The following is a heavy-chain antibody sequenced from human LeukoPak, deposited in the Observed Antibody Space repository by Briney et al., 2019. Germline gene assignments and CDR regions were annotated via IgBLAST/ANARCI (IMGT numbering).Heavy chain of an antibody. CDR3: ARHSPQRGYSYGYPFDS. D-gene: IGHD5-18*01. Sequence: SETLSLTCPVSGGSVSNRNYYWGWIRQPPGKGLDWIGSIDYSKSTYYNPSLKSRVTVTLDTSRNQFSLKLNSVTAADTAVYYCARHSPQRGYSYGYPFDSWGQGTLVTVSS. V-gene: IGHV4-39*01. CDR2: IDYSKST. CDR1: GGSVSNRNYY. J-gene: IGHJ4*02.